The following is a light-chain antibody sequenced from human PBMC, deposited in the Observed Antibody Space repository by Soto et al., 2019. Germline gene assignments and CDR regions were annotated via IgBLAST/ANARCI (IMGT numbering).Light chain of an antibody. CDR2: GDS. Sequence: QSVVTQPPSVSGAPGQRVTISCTWSSSNIGAGYHVHWYQQLPGAAPKLLIFGDSNRPSGVPDRFSGSKSGTSASLAITGLKADDEADYYCQSYDSRLSGSDVFGTGTKVTVL. CDR3: QSYDSRLSGSDV. CDR1: SSNIGAGYH. V-gene: IGLV1-40*01. J-gene: IGLJ1*01.